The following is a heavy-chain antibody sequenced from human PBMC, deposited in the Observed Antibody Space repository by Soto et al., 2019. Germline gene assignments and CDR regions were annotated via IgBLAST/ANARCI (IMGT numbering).Heavy chain of an antibody. V-gene: IGHV1-69*12. J-gene: IGHJ6*02. CDR1: GGTFSSSA. CDR2: TIPLFRTP. CDR3: ARDNDRLQLGGNYYYILDV. D-gene: IGHD4-4*01. Sequence: QVQLVQSGAEMKEPGSSVKVSCKTSGGTFSSSAISWLRQAPGQGLEWMGGTIPLFRTPDYAQKFQGRVTIAADESTSTAYMELSSLRSEDTAVYYCARDNDRLQLGGNYYYILDVWGLGTTITVSS.